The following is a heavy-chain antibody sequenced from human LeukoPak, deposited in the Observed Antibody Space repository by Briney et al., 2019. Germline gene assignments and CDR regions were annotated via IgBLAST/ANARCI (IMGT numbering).Heavy chain of an antibody. CDR3: ARGGAMTTVTTY. V-gene: IGHV3-33*01. CDR1: GFTFSNYG. D-gene: IGHD4-17*01. J-gene: IGHJ4*02. Sequence: PGGSLRLSCAASGFTFSNYGMHWVRQAPGKGLEWVAVIWYDGSNKYYADSVKGRFTISRDNAKNSLYLQMTSLRVEDTAVYYCARGGAMTTVTTYWGQGTLVTVSS. CDR2: IWYDGSNK.